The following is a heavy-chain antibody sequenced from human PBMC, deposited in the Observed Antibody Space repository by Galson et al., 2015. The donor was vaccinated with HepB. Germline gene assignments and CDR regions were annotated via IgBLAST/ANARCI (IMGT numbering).Heavy chain of an antibody. Sequence: QSGAEVKKPGESLKISCKGSGYSFTNYWIGWVRQMPGKGLEWMGIIYPGDTDTRYSPSFQGQVTISADKSISTAYLQWSSLKASDTAMYYCARAQGTFTIAVAGTYYFDYWGQGTLVTVSS. CDR2: IYPGDTDT. CDR3: ARAQGTFTIAVAGTYYFDY. V-gene: IGHV5-51*03. CDR1: GYSFTNYW. J-gene: IGHJ4*02. D-gene: IGHD6-19*01.